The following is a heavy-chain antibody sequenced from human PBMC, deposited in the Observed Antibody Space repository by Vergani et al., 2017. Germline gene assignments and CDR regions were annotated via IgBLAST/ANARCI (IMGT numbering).Heavy chain of an antibody. Sequence: EVQLMESGGGLVKPGGSLRLSCAASGFTFSDYYMNWVRQAPGKGLEWVSSISNTGSHIYYGDSMKGRFTVSRDNAEKSLYLQMNSLRAEDTAVYFCVRYSRTGSYRGHFDSWSQGTLVTVSS. CDR2: ISNTGSHI. CDR1: GFTFSDYY. CDR3: VRYSRTGSYRGHFDS. D-gene: IGHD3-10*01. V-gene: IGHV3-21*01. J-gene: IGHJ4*02.